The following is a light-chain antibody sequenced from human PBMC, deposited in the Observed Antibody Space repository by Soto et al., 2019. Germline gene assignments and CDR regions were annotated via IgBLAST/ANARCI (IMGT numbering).Light chain of an antibody. V-gene: IGKV1-39*01. CDR3: QQSYSTPKT. Sequence: DIPMTQSPSSLSASVGDRVTITCRASQSITTYLNWYQQKPGKAPKLVISAASSLESGVPSRFSGSGSGTDFTLTISSLQPEDFATYYCQQSYSTPKTFGQGTKVEFK. CDR2: AAS. J-gene: IGKJ1*01. CDR1: QSITTY.